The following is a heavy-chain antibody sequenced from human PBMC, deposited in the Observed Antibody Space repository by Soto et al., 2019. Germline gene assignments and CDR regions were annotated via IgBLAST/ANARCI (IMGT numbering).Heavy chain of an antibody. V-gene: IGHV4-31*03. Sequence: QVQLQESGPGLVQPSQTLSLTCTVSGGSISSGGYYWSWIRQHPGKGLEWIGYIYYSGSTYYNPSLKSRVTTSVDTSKNRFSLKLSSVTAADTAVYYCARVGGITWFDPWGQGTLVTVSS. J-gene: IGHJ5*02. CDR2: IYYSGST. CDR1: GGSISSGGYY. D-gene: IGHD3-16*01. CDR3: ARVGGITWFDP.